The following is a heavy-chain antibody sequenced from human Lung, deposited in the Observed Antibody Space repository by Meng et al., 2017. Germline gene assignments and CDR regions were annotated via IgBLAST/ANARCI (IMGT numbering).Heavy chain of an antibody. J-gene: IGHJ1*01. V-gene: IGHV3-74*01. CDR3: TNDRLNH. D-gene: IGHD1-1*01. Sequence: VHLVEAGVGLVPPGGSLRLSCAASGFTFTDHWMHWVRQGPGKGLVWVSRINRDGTKPTYADSVKGRFTISRDNAKNTLYLQMNNLRAEDTAFYYCTNDRLNHWGQGALVTVSS. CDR1: GFTFTDHW. CDR2: INRDGTKP.